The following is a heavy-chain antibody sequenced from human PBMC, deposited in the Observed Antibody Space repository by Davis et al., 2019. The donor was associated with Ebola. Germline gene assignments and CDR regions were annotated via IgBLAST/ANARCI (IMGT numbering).Heavy chain of an antibody. Sequence: GESLKISCKGSGYTFSSYWIGWVRQMPGKGLEWMGIIYPGDSDTRYSPSFQVQVTISAAKSISTAYLQWSSLKASDSPMYYCARRGEGYYYYTMDVWGQGTTVTVSS. CDR1: GYTFSSYW. CDR2: IYPGDSDT. J-gene: IGHJ6*02. D-gene: IGHD3-10*01. V-gene: IGHV5-51*01. CDR3: ARRGEGYYYYTMDV.